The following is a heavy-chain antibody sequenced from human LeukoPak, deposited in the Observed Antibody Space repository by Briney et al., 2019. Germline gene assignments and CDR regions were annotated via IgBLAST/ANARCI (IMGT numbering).Heavy chain of an antibody. J-gene: IGHJ5*02. CDR1: GYTFTSYG. D-gene: IGHD2-2*01. Sequence: ASVKVSCKASGYTFTSYGISWVRQAPGQGLEWMGWISAYNGNTNYAQKLQGRVTMATDTSTSTAYMELRSLRSDDTAVYYCARVRCSSTSCSQRFDPWGQGTLVTVSS. V-gene: IGHV1-18*01. CDR3: ARVRCSSTSCSQRFDP. CDR2: ISAYNGNT.